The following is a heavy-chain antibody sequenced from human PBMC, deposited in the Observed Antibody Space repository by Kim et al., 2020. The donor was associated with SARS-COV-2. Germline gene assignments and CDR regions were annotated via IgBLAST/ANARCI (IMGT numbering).Heavy chain of an antibody. V-gene: IGHV3-30*01. J-gene: IGHJ4*02. Sequence: AASVKVRFTISRDNSRYTLYLQMHSLRSEETAMYFCARDRESSGSYLDYWGQGTLVTVSS. CDR3: ARDRESSGSYLDY. D-gene: IGHD3-10*01.